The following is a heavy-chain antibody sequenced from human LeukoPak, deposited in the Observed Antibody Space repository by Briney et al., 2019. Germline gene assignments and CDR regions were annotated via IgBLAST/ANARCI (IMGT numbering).Heavy chain of an antibody. CDR2: IYYSGST. CDR3: ARDVTYYYDSSGLNAFDI. V-gene: IGHV4-59*01. D-gene: IGHD3-22*01. Sequence: SETLSLTCTVSGGSISSYYWSWIRQPPGKGLEWIGYIYYSGSTNYNPSLKSRVTISVDTSKNQFSLKLSSVTAADTAVYYCARDVTYYYDSSGLNAFDIWGQGTMVTVSS. CDR1: GGSISSYY. J-gene: IGHJ3*02.